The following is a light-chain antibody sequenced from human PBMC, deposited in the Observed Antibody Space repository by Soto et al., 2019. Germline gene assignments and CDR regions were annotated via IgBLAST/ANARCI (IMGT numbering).Light chain of an antibody. Sequence: QSVLTQPPSASGTRGQRVTISCSGSSSNIGSNYVCWYQQLPGTAPKLLIYSKNQRPSGVPDRFSGSKSGTSASLAISGLRSDDEADYYCAAWDDSLSGYVFGPGTKLTVL. CDR2: SKN. CDR3: AAWDDSLSGYV. J-gene: IGLJ1*01. CDR1: SSNIGSNY. V-gene: IGLV1-47*01.